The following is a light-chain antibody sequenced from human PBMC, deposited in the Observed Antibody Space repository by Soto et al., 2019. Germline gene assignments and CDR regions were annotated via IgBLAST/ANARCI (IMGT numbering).Light chain of an antibody. CDR3: QQSNNWPKT. CDR1: QSVSSS. J-gene: IGKJ1*01. Sequence: EIVMTQSPATLSVSPGETATLSCRASQSVSSSLAWYQQKPGQAPRLLISDASTRAAGLPARFSGSGSGTEFTLTISSLQSEDFAVYFCQQSNNWPKTFGQGTKLEIK. V-gene: IGKV3-15*01. CDR2: DAS.